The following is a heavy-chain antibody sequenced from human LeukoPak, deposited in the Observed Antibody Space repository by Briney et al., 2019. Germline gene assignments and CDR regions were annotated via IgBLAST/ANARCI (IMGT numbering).Heavy chain of an antibody. J-gene: IGHJ4*02. V-gene: IGHV1-69*04. CDR3: ARDKRYSSSWYGEGFDY. CDR2: IIPILGIA. CDR1: GGTFSSYA. Sequence: SVKVSCKASGGTFSSYAISWVRQAPGQGLEWMGRIIPILGIANYAQKFQGRVTITADKSTSTAYMELSSLRSEDTAVYFCARDKRYSSSWYGEGFDYWGQGTLVTVSS. D-gene: IGHD6-13*01.